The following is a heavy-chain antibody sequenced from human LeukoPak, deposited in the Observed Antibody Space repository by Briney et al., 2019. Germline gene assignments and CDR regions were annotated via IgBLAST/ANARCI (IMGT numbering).Heavy chain of an antibody. CDR3: AGDPGSVTLVSLCDY. V-gene: IGHV3-33*01. Sequence: PGRSLRLSCAASGFTFSSYGMHWVRQAPGKGLEWVAVIWYDGSNKYYADSVKGRFTISRDNSKNTLYLQMNSLRAEDTAVYYCAGDPGSVTLVSLCDYWGQGTLVTVSS. CDR2: IWYDGSNK. J-gene: IGHJ4*02. CDR1: GFTFSSYG. D-gene: IGHD4-17*01.